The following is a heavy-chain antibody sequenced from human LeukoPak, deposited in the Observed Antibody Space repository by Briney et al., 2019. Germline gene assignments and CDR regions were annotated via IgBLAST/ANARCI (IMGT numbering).Heavy chain of an antibody. CDR1: GFTFSSYS. CDR2: ISYDGSNK. CDR3: ARVDDSSGYYSLGIDY. J-gene: IGHJ4*02. D-gene: IGHD3-22*01. Sequence: GGSLRLSCAASGFTFSSYSMNWVRQAPGKGLEWVAVISYDGSNKYYADSVKGRFTISRDNSKNTLYLQMNSLRAEDTAVYYCARVDDSSGYYSLGIDYWGQGTLVTVSS. V-gene: IGHV3-30*03.